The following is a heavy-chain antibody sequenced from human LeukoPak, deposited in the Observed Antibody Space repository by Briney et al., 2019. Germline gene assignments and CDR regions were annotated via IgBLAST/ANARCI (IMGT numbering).Heavy chain of an antibody. CDR1: GNTFTNYG. CDR3: AKEGSGFGEFNY. Sequence: ASVKVSCKASGNTFTNYGINWVRQATGQGLEWMGWMSPNSGNTGYAQKFQGRVTMTRNTSISTAYMELSSLRSEDTAMYYCAKEGSGFGEFNYWGQGTLVTVSS. V-gene: IGHV1-8*02. CDR2: MSPNSGNT. D-gene: IGHD3-10*01. J-gene: IGHJ4*02.